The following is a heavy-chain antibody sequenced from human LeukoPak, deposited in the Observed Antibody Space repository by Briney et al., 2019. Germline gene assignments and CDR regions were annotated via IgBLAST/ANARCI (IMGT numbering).Heavy chain of an antibody. J-gene: IGHJ4*02. D-gene: IGHD2-2*01. CDR3: ARVAPAFYCSSTSCQSYLFDC. CDR2: IYYSGST. Sequence: SETLSLTCTVSGGSISSGDYYWSWIRQPPGKGLEWIGYIYYSGSTYYNPSLKSRVTISVDTSKNQFSLKLSSVTAADTAVYYCARVAPAFYCSSTSCQSYLFDCWGQGTLVTVSS. CDR1: GGSISSGDYY. V-gene: IGHV4-30-4*01.